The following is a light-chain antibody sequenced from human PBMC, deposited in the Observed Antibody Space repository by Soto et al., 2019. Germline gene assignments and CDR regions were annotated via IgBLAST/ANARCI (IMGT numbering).Light chain of an antibody. Sequence: DIQMTQSPSTLSASVGVRVTITCRASQSISSWLAWYQQKPGKAPNLLIYDASSLESGVPSRFSGSGSGTEFTLTISSLQPDDFATYYRQQYNSYWTFGQGTKVEIK. CDR3: QQYNSYWT. J-gene: IGKJ1*01. CDR2: DAS. V-gene: IGKV1-5*01. CDR1: QSISSW.